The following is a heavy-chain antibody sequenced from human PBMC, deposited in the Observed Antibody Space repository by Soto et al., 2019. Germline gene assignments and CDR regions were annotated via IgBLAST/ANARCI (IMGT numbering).Heavy chain of an antibody. CDR1: GDTLYNYA. D-gene: IGHD3-10*01. CDR2: IIPLFETP. Sequence: SVKVSCKASGDTLYNYAFSWVRQAPGQGVEWMGGIIPLFETPDYAQKFQGRVTITADESTSTVFMELNNLRVDDTAVYFCAKGVLSFHYGMEVWGQGTTVTVSS. CDR3: AKGVLSFHYGMEV. V-gene: IGHV1-69*13. J-gene: IGHJ6*02.